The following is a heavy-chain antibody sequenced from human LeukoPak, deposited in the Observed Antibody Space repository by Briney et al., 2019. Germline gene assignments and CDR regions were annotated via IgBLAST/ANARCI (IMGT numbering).Heavy chain of an antibody. D-gene: IGHD1-26*01. Sequence: PGGSLRLSCAASGLTFSSHWMHWVRQAPGKGLVWVSRITNDGSSTTYADSVKGRFTISRDNAKNMLYLQVNSLRAEDTAVYYCASFIVGATTVGGYWGQGTLVTVSS. CDR1: GLTFSSHW. CDR3: ASFIVGATTVGGY. J-gene: IGHJ4*02. V-gene: IGHV3-74*01. CDR2: ITNDGSST.